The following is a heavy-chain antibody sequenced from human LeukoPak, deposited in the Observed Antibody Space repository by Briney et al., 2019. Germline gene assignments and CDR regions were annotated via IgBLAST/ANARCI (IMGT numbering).Heavy chain of an antibody. CDR1: GYTFTGYY. V-gene: IGHV1-2*06. CDR3: ARDSGSRYYYYMDV. Sequence: ASVKVSCKASGYTFTGYYMHWVRQAPGQGLEWMGRINPNSGGTNYAQKFQGRVTMTRDTSISTAYMELSRLRSDDTPVYYCARDSGSRYYYYMDVWGKGTTVTVSS. J-gene: IGHJ6*03. D-gene: IGHD1-26*01. CDR2: INPNSGGT.